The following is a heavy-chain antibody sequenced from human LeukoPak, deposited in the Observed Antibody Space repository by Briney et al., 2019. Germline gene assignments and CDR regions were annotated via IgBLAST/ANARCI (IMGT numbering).Heavy chain of an antibody. D-gene: IGHD5-24*01. CDR2: MNPNSGNT. J-gene: IGHJ4*02. CDR3: ARGQEMATHFDY. V-gene: IGHV1-8*03. Sequence: ASVKVSCKASGYTFTSYDINWVRQATGQGLEWMGWMNPNSGNTGYARKFQGRVTITRNTSISTAYMELSSLRSEDTAVYYCARGQEMATHFDYWGQGTLVTVSS. CDR1: GYTFTSYD.